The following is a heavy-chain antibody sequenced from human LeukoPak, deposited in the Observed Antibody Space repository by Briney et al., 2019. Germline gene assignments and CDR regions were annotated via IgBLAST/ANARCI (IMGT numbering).Heavy chain of an antibody. V-gene: IGHV3-11*03. CDR2: ITTGSTYT. CDR3: ARHRGYRSGGTCAAYYFDF. J-gene: IGHJ4*02. Sequence: GGSLRLSCAASGFTFSGFYMSWIRQAPGKGLECVSYITTGSTYTDCADSVRGRFIISRDNAKNSLYLQMNSLRAEDTAVYYCARHRGYRSGGTCAAYYFDFWGQGTLVTVSS. CDR1: GFTFSGFY. D-gene: IGHD2-15*01.